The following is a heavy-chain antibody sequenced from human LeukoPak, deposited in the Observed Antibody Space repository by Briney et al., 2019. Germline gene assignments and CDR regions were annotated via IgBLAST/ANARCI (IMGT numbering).Heavy chain of an antibody. CDR1: GFIVSNKY. D-gene: IGHD3-22*01. Sequence: GGSLRLSCAASGFIVSNKYMTWVRQAPGKGLEWDSLIYSDGRTYYADSVRGRCTISRDNSKNTLYVQMNSLRVEDTAVYYCARGLFLSGYLDAFDLWGQGTVVAVSS. V-gene: IGHV3-53*01. CDR3: ARGLFLSGYLDAFDL. CDR2: IYSDGRT. J-gene: IGHJ3*01.